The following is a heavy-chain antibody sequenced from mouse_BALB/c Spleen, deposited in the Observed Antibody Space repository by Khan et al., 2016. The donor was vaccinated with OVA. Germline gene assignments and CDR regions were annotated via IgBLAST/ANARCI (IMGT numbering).Heavy chain of an antibody. D-gene: IGHD1-1*02. CDR1: GFTFTSYD. CDR2: IFPGDDST. CDR3: ARHCYCGGRYWYFDV. J-gene: IGHJ1*01. V-gene: IGHV1S56*01. Sequence: VQLLESGAELVKPGASVKLSCKASGFTFTSYDINWVRQRPEQGLEWIGWIFPGDDSTKYNEKFKGKFTLTSDKSSSPAYMQLSRLTSEDPAVSFCARHCYCGGRYWYFDVWGAGTTVTVSS.